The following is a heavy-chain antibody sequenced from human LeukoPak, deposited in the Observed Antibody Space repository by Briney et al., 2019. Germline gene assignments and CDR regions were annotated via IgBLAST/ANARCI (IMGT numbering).Heavy chain of an antibody. J-gene: IGHJ4*02. Sequence: GGSLRLSCAASGFTFDDYAMHWVRQAPGKGLEWVSGISWNSGSIGYADSLKGRFTISRDNAKNSLYLQMNSLRAEDTALYYCAKDIRNYGDYGFFDYWGQGTLVTVSS. CDR1: GFTFDDYA. D-gene: IGHD4-17*01. CDR2: ISWNSGSI. V-gene: IGHV3-9*01. CDR3: AKDIRNYGDYGFFDY.